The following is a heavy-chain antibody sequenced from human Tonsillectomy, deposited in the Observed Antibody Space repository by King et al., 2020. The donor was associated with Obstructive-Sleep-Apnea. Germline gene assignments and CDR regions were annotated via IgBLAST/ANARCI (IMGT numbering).Heavy chain of an antibody. CDR1: GFTFSSFG. CDR2: IRSGGSYD. Sequence: VQLVESGGGVVQPGGSLRLSCAASGFTFSSFGMHWVRQTPGKGLEGVAFIRSGGSYDYCADSVKGRFTISRENSKNMLYLQMNSLRVEDTAVYYCAKDGIPYYYGNGYDFEYWGQGTLVTVSS. V-gene: IGHV3-30*02. D-gene: IGHD3-10*01. J-gene: IGHJ4*02. CDR3: AKDGIPYYYGNGYDFEY.